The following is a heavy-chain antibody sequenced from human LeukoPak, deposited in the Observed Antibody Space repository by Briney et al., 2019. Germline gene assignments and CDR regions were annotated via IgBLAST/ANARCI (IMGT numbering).Heavy chain of an antibody. D-gene: IGHD2-2*01. Sequence: SETLSLTCTVSGGSISSYYWSWIRQPPGKGLEWIGYIYYSGSTNYNPSLKSRVTISVDTSKNQFSLKLSSVTAADTAVYYCAREHCSSTSCYYKKEDWFDPWGQGTLVTVSS. CDR1: GGSISSYY. CDR2: IYYSGST. J-gene: IGHJ5*02. V-gene: IGHV4-59*01. CDR3: AREHCSSTSCYYKKEDWFDP.